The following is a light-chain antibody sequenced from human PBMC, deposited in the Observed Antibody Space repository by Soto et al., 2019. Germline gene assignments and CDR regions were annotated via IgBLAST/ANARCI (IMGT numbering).Light chain of an antibody. CDR3: QHYNSYSEA. CDR2: GAS. J-gene: IGKJ1*01. Sequence: ETVMTQSPDTLSLSPGERATLSCRASQSVSDNLAWYQQRPGQGPRLLIYGASTRATGIPARFSGSGSGTEFTLTISSLQPDDFATYYCQHYNSYSEAFGQGTKVDIK. V-gene: IGKV3-15*01. CDR1: QSVSDN.